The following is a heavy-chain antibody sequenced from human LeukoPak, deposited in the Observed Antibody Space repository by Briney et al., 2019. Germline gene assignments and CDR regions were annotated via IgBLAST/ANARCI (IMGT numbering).Heavy chain of an antibody. J-gene: IGHJ3*02. CDR1: GDSLSIGGYY. CDR2: IYYSGST. V-gene: IGHV4-31*11. Sequence: PSQTLSLTCAVSGDSLSIGGYYCSSIRQHPGKGLEWIGYIYYSGSTYYNPSLKSRVTRSVDTSKNQFSLKLSSVTAADTAVYYCARDRLELLGAFDIWGQGTMVTVSS. CDR3: ARDRLELLGAFDI. D-gene: IGHD1-26*01.